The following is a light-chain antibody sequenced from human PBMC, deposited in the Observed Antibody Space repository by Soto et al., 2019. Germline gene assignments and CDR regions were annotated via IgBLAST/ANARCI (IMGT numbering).Light chain of an antibody. CDR1: QTISSW. V-gene: IGKV1-5*01. Sequence: DIQMTQSPSTLSGSVGDRVTITCRASQTISSWLAWYQQKPGKAPKLLIYDASSLESGVPSRFSGRGSGTEFTLTISSLQPDDFATYYCQQYDNYKPLTFGGGTKVDIK. J-gene: IGKJ4*01. CDR2: DAS. CDR3: QQYDNYKPLT.